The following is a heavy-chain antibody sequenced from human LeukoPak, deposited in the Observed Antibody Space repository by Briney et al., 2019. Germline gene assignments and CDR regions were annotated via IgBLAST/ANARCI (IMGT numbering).Heavy chain of an antibody. V-gene: IGHV3-9*01. Sequence: GGSLRLSCAASGFTFDGYVMNWVRQAPGKGLEWVSGISWNSGTIGYADSVKGRFTISRDNAKHSLYLQMNSLRAEDTALYYCVKGAAYHLGDAFDIWGQGTMVTVSS. CDR1: GFTFDGYV. CDR2: ISWNSGTI. J-gene: IGHJ3*02. CDR3: VKGAAYHLGDAFDI. D-gene: IGHD2-15*01.